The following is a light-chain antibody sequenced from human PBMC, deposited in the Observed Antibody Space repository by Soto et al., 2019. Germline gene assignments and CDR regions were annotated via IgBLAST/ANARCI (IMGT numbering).Light chain of an antibody. Sequence: EIVLTQSPGTLSLFPGDRATLSCRASQSIRSNYVAWYRQSPGQAPRLLIYGGSVRATGIPDRFSGSGSGTDFTLTISRLEPEDFAVYYCQQYASSPETFVQGTKLEI. CDR2: GGS. J-gene: IGKJ2*01. CDR3: QQYASSPET. CDR1: QSIRSNY. V-gene: IGKV3-20*01.